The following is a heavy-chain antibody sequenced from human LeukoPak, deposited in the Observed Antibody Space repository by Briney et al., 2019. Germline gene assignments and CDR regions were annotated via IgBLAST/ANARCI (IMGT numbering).Heavy chain of an antibody. CDR3: ARQFEKAAAGSDPSYYCDY. CDR1: GYTFTGSY. D-gene: IGHD6-13*01. J-gene: IGHJ4*02. V-gene: IGHV1-2*02. Sequence: ASVKVSCKASGYTFTGSYMHCVRQAPGQGLEWMGWINPNSGGTNYAQKSQGRDTMTRDTSISTAYMELSRLRSDDTAVYYCARQFEKAAAGSDPSYYCDYWGQGTLVTVSS. CDR2: INPNSGGT.